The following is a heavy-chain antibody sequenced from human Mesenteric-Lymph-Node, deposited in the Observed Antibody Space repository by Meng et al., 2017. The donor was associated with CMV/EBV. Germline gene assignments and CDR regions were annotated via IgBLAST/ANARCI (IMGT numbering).Heavy chain of an antibody. CDR2: ICYSGST. CDR3: ARVGQGNFDY. J-gene: IGHJ4*02. V-gene: IGHV4-59*01. Sequence: LTCGVYGGTFNDYCWSWIREPPGKGLEWIGYICYSGSTNYNPSLKSRVTISLDTSKNQFSLKLSSVAAADTDVYYCARVGQGNFDYWGQGTLVTVSS. CDR1: GGTFNDYC.